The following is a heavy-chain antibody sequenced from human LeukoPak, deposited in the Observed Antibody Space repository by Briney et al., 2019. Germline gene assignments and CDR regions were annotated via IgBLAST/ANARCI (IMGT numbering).Heavy chain of an antibody. D-gene: IGHD3-10*01. V-gene: IGHV5-10-1*01. CDR2: IDPSDSYT. CDR1: GYSFTSYW. CDR3: ARARGDHYSFDY. Sequence: GESLKISCKGYGYSFTSYWIIWVRQLPGKGLEWMGRIDPSDSYTNYSPSLQGHVTISADKSISAAYLQWSNLKASDTAMYYCARARGDHYSFDYWGQGTLVTVSS. J-gene: IGHJ4*02.